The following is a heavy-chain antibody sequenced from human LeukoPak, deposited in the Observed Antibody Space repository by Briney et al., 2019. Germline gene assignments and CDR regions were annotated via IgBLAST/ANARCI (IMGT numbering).Heavy chain of an antibody. D-gene: IGHD2-21*01. Sequence: PGGSLRLSCAASGFTFSSYWMSWVRQAPGKGLEWVANIKQDGSEKYYVDSVKGRFTISTDNAKNSLYLQMNSLRAEDTAVYYCARDPVQYCGGDCYYDYWGQGTLVTVSS. V-gene: IGHV3-7*01. CDR3: ARDPVQYCGGDCYYDY. CDR1: GFTFSSYW. CDR2: IKQDGSEK. J-gene: IGHJ4*02.